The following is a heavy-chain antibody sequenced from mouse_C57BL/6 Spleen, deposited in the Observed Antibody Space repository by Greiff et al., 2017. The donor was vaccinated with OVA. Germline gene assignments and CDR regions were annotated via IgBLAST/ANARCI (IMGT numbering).Heavy chain of an antibody. CDR3: ARNWDGDWYFDV. V-gene: IGHV5-17*01. CDR2: ISSGSSTI. Sequence: DVQLVESGGGLVKPGGSLKLSCAASGFTFSDYGMHWVRQAPEKGLEWVAYISSGSSTIYYADTVKGRFTISRDNAKNTLFLQMTSLRSEDTAMYYCARNWDGDWYFDVWGTGTTVTVSS. D-gene: IGHD4-1*01. CDR1: GFTFSDYG. J-gene: IGHJ1*03.